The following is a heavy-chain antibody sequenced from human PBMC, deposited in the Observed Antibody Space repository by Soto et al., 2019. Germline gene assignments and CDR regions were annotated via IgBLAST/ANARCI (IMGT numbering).Heavy chain of an antibody. J-gene: IGHJ3*01. CDR2: INPNSGAT. CDR1: GYTFTGYY. D-gene: IGHD2-15*01. Sequence: ASVKVSCKPSGYTFTGYYIHWVRQAPGQGLEWMGWINPNSGATIYAQKFQGRVTLTRDTSISTASVEVTRLKSDDTAVYYCARGSGQGYLAFDLWGPGTVVTVSS. CDR3: ARGSGQGYLAFDL. V-gene: IGHV1-2*02.